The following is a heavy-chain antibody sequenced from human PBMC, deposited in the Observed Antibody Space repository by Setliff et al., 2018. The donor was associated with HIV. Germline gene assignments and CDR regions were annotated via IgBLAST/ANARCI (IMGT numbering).Heavy chain of an antibody. CDR2: IHTSGNA. D-gene: IGHD3-22*01. CDR1: GGSISSGSYY. Sequence: SETLSLTCTVSGGSISSGSYYWSWIRQPAGKGREWIGHIHTSGNANYNPSLNSRVTISVDTSKNQFSLKVTSVTAADTAVYYCARVHGRDYYDTSGDIDYWGLGTLVTVSS. V-gene: IGHV4-61*09. CDR3: ARVHGRDYYDTSGDIDY. J-gene: IGHJ4*02.